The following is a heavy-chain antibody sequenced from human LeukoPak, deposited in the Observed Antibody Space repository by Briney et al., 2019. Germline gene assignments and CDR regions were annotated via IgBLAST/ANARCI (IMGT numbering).Heavy chain of an antibody. CDR1: GGSISSSSYY. Sequence: KPSETLSLTCTVSGGSISSSSYYWGWIRQPPGKGLEWIGSIYYSGSTYYNPSLKSRVTISVDTSKNHFSLKLSSVTAADTAVYYCARGFRFGGIAARRYYYYMDVWGKGTTVTVSS. CDR2: IYYSGST. V-gene: IGHV4-39*07. J-gene: IGHJ6*03. D-gene: IGHD6-6*01. CDR3: ARGFRFGGIAARRYYYYMDV.